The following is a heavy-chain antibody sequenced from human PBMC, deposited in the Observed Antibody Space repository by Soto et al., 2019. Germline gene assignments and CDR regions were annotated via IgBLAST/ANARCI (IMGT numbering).Heavy chain of an antibody. CDR2: IYYSGST. D-gene: IGHD6-13*01. V-gene: IGHV4-39*01. CDR3: ARPTAAGSVYYGMDV. CDR1: GGSISSSSYY. Sequence: ETLSLTCTVSGGSISSSSYYWGWIRQPPGKGLEWIGSIYYSGSTYYNPSLKSRVTISVDTSKNQLSLKLNSVIAADTAVYYCARPTAAGSVYYGMDVWGQGTTVTVSS. J-gene: IGHJ6*02.